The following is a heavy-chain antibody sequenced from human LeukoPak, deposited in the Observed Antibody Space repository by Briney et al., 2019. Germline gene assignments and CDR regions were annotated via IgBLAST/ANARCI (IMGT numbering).Heavy chain of an antibody. CDR1: GGSVSSGSYY. Sequence: SETLSLTCTVSGGSVSSGSYYWSWIRQPPGKGLEWIGYIYYSGSTNYNPSLKSRVTISVDTSKNQFSLKLSSVTAADTAVYYCARDTKANFDYWGQGTLVTVSS. J-gene: IGHJ4*02. V-gene: IGHV4-61*01. CDR2: IYYSGST. CDR3: ARDTKANFDY. D-gene: IGHD2-8*01.